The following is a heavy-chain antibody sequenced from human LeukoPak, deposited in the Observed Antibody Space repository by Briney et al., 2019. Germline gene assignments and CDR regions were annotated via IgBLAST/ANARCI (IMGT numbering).Heavy chain of an antibody. V-gene: IGHV1-24*01. Sequence: ASVKVSCKASGYTFTSYDINWVRRAAGQGLEGMGGFDPEDGETIYAQKFQGRVTMTEDTSTDTAYMELSSLRSEDTAVYYCARDSSDFGMDYWGQGTLVTVSS. CDR3: ARDSSDFGMDY. CDR2: FDPEDGET. D-gene: IGHD6-25*01. CDR1: GYTFTSYD. J-gene: IGHJ4*02.